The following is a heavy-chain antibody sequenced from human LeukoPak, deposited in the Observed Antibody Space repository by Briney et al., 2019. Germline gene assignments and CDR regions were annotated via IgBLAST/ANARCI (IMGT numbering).Heavy chain of an antibody. CDR3: ARVFSGWPYYFDY. D-gene: IGHD6-19*01. V-gene: IGHV4-59*01. Sequence: SETLSLTCTVSGGSINSYYWSWIRQPPGKGLEWIGYIYYTGSNNYNPSLKSRVTISVDTSTNHFSLKLSSVAAADTAVYYCARVFSGWPYYFDYWGQGNLVTVSS. CDR1: GGSINSYY. CDR2: IYYTGSN. J-gene: IGHJ4*02.